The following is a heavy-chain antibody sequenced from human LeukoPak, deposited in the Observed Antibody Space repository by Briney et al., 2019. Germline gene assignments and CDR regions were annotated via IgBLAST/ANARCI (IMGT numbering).Heavy chain of an antibody. D-gene: IGHD2-21*01. CDR3: AKDIAVIAQRGDDAFDI. CDR2: FSGSGGST. J-gene: IGHJ3*02. CDR1: GFTFSSYA. Sequence: SGGSLRLSCAASGFTFSSYAMSWVRQAPGKGLECISGFSGSGGSTYYADSVKGRFTISRDNSKNTLYLQMNSLRAEDTAVYYCAKDIAVIAQRGDDAFDIWGQGTMVTVSS. V-gene: IGHV3-23*01.